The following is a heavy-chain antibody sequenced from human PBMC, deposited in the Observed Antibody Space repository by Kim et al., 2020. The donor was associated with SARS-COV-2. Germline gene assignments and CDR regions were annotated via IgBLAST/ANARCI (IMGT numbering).Heavy chain of an antibody. CDR2: IYHSGST. Sequence: SETLSLTCTVSGYSISSGYYWCWIRPPPGKRLGWSGSIYHSGSTYYNPSLKSRVTISVDTSKNQFFLKLSSVTAADTAVYYCASLFYDSSGYGYYFDYCGQGTLVSVS. D-gene: IGHD3-22*01. CDR3: ASLFYDSSGYGYYFDY. V-gene: IGHV4-38-2*02. J-gene: IGHJ4*02. CDR1: GYSISSGYY.